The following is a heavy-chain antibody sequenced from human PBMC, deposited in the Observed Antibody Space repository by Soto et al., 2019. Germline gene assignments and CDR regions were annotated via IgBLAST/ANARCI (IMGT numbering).Heavy chain of an antibody. J-gene: IGHJ3*02. V-gene: IGHV4-4*02. CDR2: IYHSGTY. Sequence: QVQLQESGPGLVKPSGTLSLTCTVSGGSISSSNWWSWVRQTPGKGLERIAEIYHSGTYNYNPSLRRRVTISVVKPKNQFSLNLSPVTAADTAIYYCARLKTTPNDAFDIWGQGTMVTVSS. D-gene: IGHD1-1*01. CDR1: GGSISSSNW. CDR3: ARLKTTPNDAFDI.